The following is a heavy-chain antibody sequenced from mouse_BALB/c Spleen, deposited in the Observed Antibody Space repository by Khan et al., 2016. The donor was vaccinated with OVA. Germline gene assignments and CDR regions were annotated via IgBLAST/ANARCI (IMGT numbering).Heavy chain of an antibody. CDR1: GYSITSDYA. CDR2: MSYSGNT. D-gene: IGHD1-1*01. J-gene: IGHJ2*01. CDR3: ARVYGGDFDY. Sequence: EVQLQESGPGLVKPSQSLSLTCTVTGYSITSDYAWNWIRQFPGNKLEWMGFMSYSGNTKYNPSLKSRFSITRDTSKNQFFLHLNSVTIEDTATYYCARVYGGDFDYWGQGTTLTVSS. V-gene: IGHV3-2*02.